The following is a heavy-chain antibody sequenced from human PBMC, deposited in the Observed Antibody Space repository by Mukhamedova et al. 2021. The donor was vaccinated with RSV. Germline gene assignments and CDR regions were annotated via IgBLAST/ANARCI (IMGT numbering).Heavy chain of an antibody. CDR3: ARGGGADTAMNIDY. D-gene: IGHD5-18*01. V-gene: IGHV3-74*03. J-gene: IGHJ4*02. Sequence: VSRIDSDGGTTTYADSVKGRFTISRDNAKNTLFLQMNSLGAEDTAVYYCARGGGADTAMNIDYWGQGILVTVSS. CDR2: IDSDGGTT.